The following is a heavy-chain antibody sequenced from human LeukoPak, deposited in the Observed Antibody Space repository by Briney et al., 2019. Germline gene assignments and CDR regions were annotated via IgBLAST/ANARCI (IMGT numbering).Heavy chain of an antibody. V-gene: IGHV3-23*01. CDR1: GFTFSSYA. CDR2: ISGSGGST. D-gene: IGHD6-19*01. Sequence: GGSLRLSCAASGFTFSSYAMSWVRQAPGKGLEWVSAISGSGGSTFYADSVKGRFTISRDKSKNTLYLLMNSLTAEDTAVYYCAKPSSGWSPPDYWGQGTLVTVSS. J-gene: IGHJ4*02. CDR3: AKPSSGWSPPDY.